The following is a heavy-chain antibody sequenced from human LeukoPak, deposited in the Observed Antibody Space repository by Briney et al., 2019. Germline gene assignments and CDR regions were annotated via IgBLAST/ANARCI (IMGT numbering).Heavy chain of an antibody. CDR2: IYSGGST. D-gene: IGHD6-19*01. Sequence: GGSLRLSCAASGFTVSSNYMSWVRQAPGKGLEWVLVIYSGGSTYYADSVKGRFTISRDNSKNTLYLQMNSLRAEDTAVYYCARERESSCWYHYYFDYWGQGTLVTVSS. CDR3: ARERESSCWYHYYFDY. V-gene: IGHV3-53*01. J-gene: IGHJ4*02. CDR1: GFTVSSNY.